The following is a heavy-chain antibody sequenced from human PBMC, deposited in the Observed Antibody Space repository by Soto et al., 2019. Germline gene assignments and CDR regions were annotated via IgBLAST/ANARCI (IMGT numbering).Heavy chain of an antibody. CDR1: GFTFSSYS. J-gene: IGHJ3*02. V-gene: IGHV3-21*01. CDR2: ISSSSSYI. Sequence: EVQLVESGGGLVKPGGSLRLSCAASGFTFSSYSMNWVRQAPGKGLEWVSSISSSSSYIYYADSVKGRFTISRDNAKNSLYLQMNSLRAEDTAVYYCARGEGTTGTHDAFDIWGQGTMVTVSS. CDR3: ARGEGTTGTHDAFDI. D-gene: IGHD1-1*01.